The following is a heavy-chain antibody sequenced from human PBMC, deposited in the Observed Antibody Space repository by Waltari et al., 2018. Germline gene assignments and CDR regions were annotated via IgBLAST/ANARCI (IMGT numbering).Heavy chain of an antibody. D-gene: IGHD3-22*01. CDR3: AITAGGSSGYHPDY. Sequence: EVQLLESGGGLVQPGGSLRLSCAASGFTFSSYAMSWVRQAPGKGLEWVSVICSGCSTDYADSVNGRFTSSRDNSKNTLYLQMNSLRAEDTAVYYCAITAGGSSGYHPDYWGQGTLVTVSS. V-gene: IGHV3-23*03. CDR1: GFTFSSYA. CDR2: ICSGCST. J-gene: IGHJ4*02.